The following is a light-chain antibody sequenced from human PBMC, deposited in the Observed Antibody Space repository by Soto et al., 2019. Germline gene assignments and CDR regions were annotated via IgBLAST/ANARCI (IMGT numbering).Light chain of an antibody. CDR2: GNS. V-gene: IGLV1-40*01. Sequence: QLVLTQPPSVSGAQGQRVTISCTGSSSNIGAGYDVHWYQQLPGTAPKLLIYGNSNRPSGVPDRFSGSKSGTSASLAITGLQAEDEADYYCQSYDSSLSAVVFGGGTKLTVL. CDR3: QSYDSSLSAVV. CDR1: SSNIGAGYD. J-gene: IGLJ2*01.